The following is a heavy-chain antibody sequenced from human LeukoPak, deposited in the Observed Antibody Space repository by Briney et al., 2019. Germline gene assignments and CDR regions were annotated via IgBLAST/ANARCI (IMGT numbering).Heavy chain of an antibody. V-gene: IGHV1-18*01. Sequence: ASVTVSCKASGYTFSSYHVSWVRQAPGQGLEWMGWINTYDGNTNYAQNFQGRVAMTTDTSTSTAYMELRSLRSDDTAVYYCARDFATWYFDYWGQGTLVTVSS. CDR1: GYTFSSYH. CDR2: INTYDGNT. CDR3: ARDFATWYFDY. D-gene: IGHD2-15*01. J-gene: IGHJ4*02.